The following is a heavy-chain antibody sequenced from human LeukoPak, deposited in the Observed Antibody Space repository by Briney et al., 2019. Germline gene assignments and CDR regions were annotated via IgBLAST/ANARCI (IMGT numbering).Heavy chain of an antibody. Sequence: GSVKVSCKASGYTFTGYYMHWVRQAPGQGLEWMGWINPNSGGTNYAQKFQGRVTMTRDTSISTAYMELSRLRSDDTAVYYCARPRDSSSWYLFSFDPWGQGTLVTVSS. CDR3: ARPRDSSSWYLFSFDP. J-gene: IGHJ5*02. CDR2: INPNSGGT. D-gene: IGHD6-13*01. CDR1: GYTFTGYY. V-gene: IGHV1-2*02.